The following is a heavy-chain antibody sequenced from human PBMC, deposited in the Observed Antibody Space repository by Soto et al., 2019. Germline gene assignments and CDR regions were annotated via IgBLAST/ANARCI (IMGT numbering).Heavy chain of an antibody. CDR2: LYPGPGT. Sequence: EEQLVESGGGLVQPGGSLRLSCAVSGFTVKANFMNWVRQAPGKEPQWVAVLYPGPGTYYADSVKGRFTISRDDYTNTLILQLSYIRAEDAALYYCARQCCGDCSNAFNMWGQGTMVTVSS. CDR1: GFTVKANF. J-gene: IGHJ3*02. CDR3: ARQCCGDCSNAFNM. V-gene: IGHV3-66*04. D-gene: IGHD2-21*01.